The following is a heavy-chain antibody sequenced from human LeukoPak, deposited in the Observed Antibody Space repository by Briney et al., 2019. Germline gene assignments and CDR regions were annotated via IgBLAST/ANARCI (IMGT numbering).Heavy chain of an antibody. CDR2: ISAYNGNT. CDR3: ARDSSMIVVDLFDY. V-gene: IGHV1-18*01. J-gene: IGHJ4*02. Sequence: ASVEVSCKASGYTFTSYGISWVRQAPGQGLEWMGWISAYNGNTNYAQKLQGRVTMTTDTSTSTAYLELRSLRSDDTAVYYCARDSSMIVVDLFDYWGQGTLVTVSS. CDR1: GYTFTSYG. D-gene: IGHD3-22*01.